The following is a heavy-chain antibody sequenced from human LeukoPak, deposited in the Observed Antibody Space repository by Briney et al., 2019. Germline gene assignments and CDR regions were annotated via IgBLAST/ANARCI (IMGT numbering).Heavy chain of an antibody. J-gene: IGHJ4*02. CDR3: AKDLVGATTGYYFDY. Sequence: GGSLRLSCAASGFTFSSYWMSWVRQAPGKGLEWVSAISGSGGSTYYADSVKGRFTISRDNSKNTLYLQMNSLRAEDTAVYYCAKDLVGATTGYYFDYWGQGTLVTVSS. CDR2: ISGSGGST. D-gene: IGHD1-26*01. CDR1: GFTFSSYW. V-gene: IGHV3-23*01.